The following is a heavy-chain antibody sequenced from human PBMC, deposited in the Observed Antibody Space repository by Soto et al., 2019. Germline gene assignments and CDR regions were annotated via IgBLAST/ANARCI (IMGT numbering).Heavy chain of an antibody. D-gene: IGHD6-13*01. V-gene: IGHV1-18*01. CDR1: GYTFTSYG. Sequence: QVQLVQSGAEVKKPGASVKVSCKASGYTFTSYGISWVRQAPGQGLEWMGWISAYNGDTNYAQKLQGRVTMTTDTSTSTAYMELRSLRSDDTAVYYCARDPRIAAAGKNAVLDYWGQGTLVTVSS. J-gene: IGHJ4*02. CDR2: ISAYNGDT. CDR3: ARDPRIAAAGKNAVLDY.